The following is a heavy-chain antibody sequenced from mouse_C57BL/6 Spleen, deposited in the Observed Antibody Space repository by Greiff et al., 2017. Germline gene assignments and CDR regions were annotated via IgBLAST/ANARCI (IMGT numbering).Heavy chain of an antibody. J-gene: IGHJ1*03. CDR3: ARGGYYGSSYFSYWYFDV. Sequence: QVQLKESGAELVKPGASVKMSCKASGYTFTTYPIEWMKQNHGKSLEWIGNFHPYNDDTKYNEKFKGKATLTVEKSSSTVYLELSRLTSDDSAVYYCARGGYYGSSYFSYWYFDVWGTGTTVTVSS. V-gene: IGHV1-47*01. D-gene: IGHD1-1*01. CDR2: FHPYNDDT. CDR1: GYTFTTYP.